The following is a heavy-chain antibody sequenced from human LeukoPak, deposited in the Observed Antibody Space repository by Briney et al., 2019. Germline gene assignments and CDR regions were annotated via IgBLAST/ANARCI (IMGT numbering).Heavy chain of an antibody. CDR3: ARWGYSYGFPTLDY. CDR1: GGSISSGDYY. J-gene: IGHJ4*02. Sequence: SQTLSLTCTVSGGSISSGDYYWSWIRQPPGKGLEWIGYIYYSGSTYYNPSLKSRFTISVDTSKNQFSLKLSSVTAADTAVYYCARWGYSYGFPTLDYWGQGTLVTVSS. V-gene: IGHV4-30-4*01. D-gene: IGHD5-18*01. CDR2: IYYSGST.